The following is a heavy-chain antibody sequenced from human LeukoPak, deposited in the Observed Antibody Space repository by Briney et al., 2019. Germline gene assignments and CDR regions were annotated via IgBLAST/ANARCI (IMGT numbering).Heavy chain of an antibody. Sequence: SVKVSCKASGYTFTSYGISWVRQAPGQGLEWMGGIIPIFGTANYAQKFQGRVTITADESTSTAYMELSSLRSEDTAVYYCARMLGERPVLRFLEWLLKGGAFDIWGQGTMVTVSS. CDR1: GYTFTSYG. CDR3: ARMLGERPVLRFLEWLLKGGAFDI. V-gene: IGHV1-69*13. D-gene: IGHD3-3*01. J-gene: IGHJ3*02. CDR2: IIPIFGTA.